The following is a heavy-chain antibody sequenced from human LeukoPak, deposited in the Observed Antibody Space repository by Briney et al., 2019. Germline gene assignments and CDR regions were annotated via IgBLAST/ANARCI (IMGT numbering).Heavy chain of an antibody. D-gene: IGHD2-2*01. Sequence: GGSLRLSCAASGFIFSSYGMDWVRQAPGKGLEWVAFIRSDGSKKYYADSVKGRFTISRDNSKNTLYLQMNSLRAEDTAVYYCAKDLPAAYFDYWGQGTLVTVSS. J-gene: IGHJ4*02. CDR1: GFIFSSYG. CDR2: IRSDGSKK. V-gene: IGHV3-30*02. CDR3: AKDLPAAYFDY.